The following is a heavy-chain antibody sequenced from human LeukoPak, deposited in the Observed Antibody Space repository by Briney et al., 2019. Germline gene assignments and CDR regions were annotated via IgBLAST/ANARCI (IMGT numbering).Heavy chain of an antibody. D-gene: IGHD2/OR15-2a*01. CDR3: VRGRILGLESYFDL. V-gene: IGHV3-48*03. Sequence: GGSLSLSCAASGFTVSNYEMHWVRQAPGKGLEWISYLDRGSSNIYYADSVRGRFTISSDNAKESVHLQMNSLRGDDTAVYYCVRGRILGLESYFDLWGQGTLVTVSS. CDR1: GFTVSNYE. CDR2: LDRGSSNI. J-gene: IGHJ4*02.